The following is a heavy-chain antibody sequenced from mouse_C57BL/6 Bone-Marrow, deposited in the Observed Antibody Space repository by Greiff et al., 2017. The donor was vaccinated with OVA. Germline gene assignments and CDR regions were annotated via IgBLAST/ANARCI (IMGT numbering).Heavy chain of an antibody. Sequence: QVQLQQSGPGLVQPSQSLSITCTVSGFSLTSYGVHWVRQSPGKGLEWLGVIWSGGSTDYNAAFISRLSISKDNSKSQVFFKMNSLQADDTAIYYCARKNSNFLFDYWGQGTTLTVSS. CDR3: ARKNSNFLFDY. CDR1: GFSLTSYG. CDR2: IWSGGST. D-gene: IGHD2-5*01. V-gene: IGHV2-2*01. J-gene: IGHJ2*01.